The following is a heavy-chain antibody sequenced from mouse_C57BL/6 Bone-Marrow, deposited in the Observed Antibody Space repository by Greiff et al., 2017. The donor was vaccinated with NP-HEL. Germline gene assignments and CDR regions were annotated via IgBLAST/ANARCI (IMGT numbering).Heavy chain of an antibody. Sequence: EVQVVESEGGLVQPGSSMKLSCTASGFTFSDYYMAWVRQVPEKGLEWVANINYDGSSTYYLDSLKSRFIISRDNAKNILYLQMSSLKSEDTATYYCERDGDYPCAYWGQGTLVTVSA. CDR1: GFTFSDYY. CDR3: ERDGDYPCAY. D-gene: IGHD2-4*01. J-gene: IGHJ3*01. V-gene: IGHV5-16*01. CDR2: INYDGSST.